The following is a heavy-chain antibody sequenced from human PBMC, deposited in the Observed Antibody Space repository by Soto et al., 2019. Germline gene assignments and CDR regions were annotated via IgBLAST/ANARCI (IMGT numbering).Heavy chain of an antibody. V-gene: IGHV3-23*01. CDR3: AKDPRGSDNPFDY. CDR2: ISGSGGST. CDR1: GFTFSSYA. Sequence: GGSLRLSCAASGFTFSSYAMSWVRQAPGKGLEWVSAISGSGGSTYYADSVKGRFTISRDNSKNTLYLQMNSLRDEDTAVYYCAKDPRGSDNPFDYWGQGTLVTVSS. J-gene: IGHJ4*02. D-gene: IGHD3-10*01.